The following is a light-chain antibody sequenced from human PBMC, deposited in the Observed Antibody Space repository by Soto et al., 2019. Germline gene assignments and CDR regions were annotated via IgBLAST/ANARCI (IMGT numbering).Light chain of an antibody. CDR1: YIGDKN. Sequence: SYVLTQPPSVSVAPGQTARITCGGNYIGDKNVHWYHQKPGQAPVLVVYDDADRPSGIPERFSGTNSGNTATLTISRVEAGDEADYYCQVWDNSGDHVWVFGGGTKVTVL. CDR2: DDA. V-gene: IGLV3-21*02. J-gene: IGLJ3*02. CDR3: QVWDNSGDHVWV.